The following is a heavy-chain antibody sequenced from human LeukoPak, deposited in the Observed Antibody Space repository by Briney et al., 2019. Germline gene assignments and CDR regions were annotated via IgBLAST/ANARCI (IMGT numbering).Heavy chain of an antibody. V-gene: IGHV4-61*01. CDR3: ARGRWELPY. D-gene: IGHD2-15*01. CDR2: ISYSGSS. Sequence: PSETLSLTCTVSGGSVSRGSYYWSWIRQSPGKGLEWMGYISYSGSSNYNPSLKSRVTISVDTSKNQVSLKLSSVTAADTAVYYCARGRWELPYWGQGTLVTVSS. J-gene: IGHJ4*02. CDR1: GGSVSRGSYY.